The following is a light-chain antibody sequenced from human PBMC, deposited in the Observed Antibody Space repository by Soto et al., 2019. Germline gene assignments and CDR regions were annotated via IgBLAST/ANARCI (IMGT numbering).Light chain of an antibody. CDR3: QQYRMSPNT. J-gene: IGKJ5*01. CDR1: QGVDDSH. V-gene: IGKV3-20*01. CDR2: GAS. Sequence: TQSPSSVSASVGDRVTMTCRASQGVDDSHLAWYQLRPGQAPRLLIYGASTRATGIPDRFSGSGSGTDFSLTIRGLKPEDFAVYYCQQYRMSPNTFGQGTRLEIK.